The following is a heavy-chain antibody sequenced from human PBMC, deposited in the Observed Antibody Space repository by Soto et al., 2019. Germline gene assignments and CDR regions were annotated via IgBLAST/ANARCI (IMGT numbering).Heavy chain of an antibody. CDR3: AKDGSHLAVAGTSPTSYFYGLAV. V-gene: IGHV3-30*18. J-gene: IGHJ6*02. CDR2: VSYDGSIK. CDR1: GFTFSVYG. D-gene: IGHD6-19*01. Sequence: QVQLVESGGGVVQPGRSLRLSCVASGFTFSVYGMHWVRQAPGKGLEWVALVSYDGSIKYYADSVKGRFTISRDNSKNTLYLQMNSLRVEDTAVYYCAKDGSHLAVAGTSPTSYFYGLAVWGQGTTVTVSS.